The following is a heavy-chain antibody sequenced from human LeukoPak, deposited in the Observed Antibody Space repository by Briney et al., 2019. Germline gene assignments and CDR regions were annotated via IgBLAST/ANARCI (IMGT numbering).Heavy chain of an antibody. J-gene: IGHJ4*02. D-gene: IGHD3-10*01. Sequence: PGGSLRLSCAASGFTFSSFAMSWVRQAPGKGLEWVSTISGGGSSTYYADSVKGRFTISRDNSKNTLHLHMISLRAEDTAVYYCARSFLYGSGSYSLYYFDYWGQGTLVTVSS. V-gene: IGHV3-23*01. CDR2: ISGGGSST. CDR3: ARSFLYGSGSYSLYYFDY. CDR1: GFTFSSFA.